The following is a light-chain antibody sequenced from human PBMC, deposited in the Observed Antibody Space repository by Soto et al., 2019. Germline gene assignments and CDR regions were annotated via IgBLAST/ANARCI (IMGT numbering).Light chain of an antibody. Sequence: DIQMTQSPSTLSGSVGDRVTITCLASQTISSWLAWYQQKPGKAPKLLIYKASTLKSGVPSRFSGSGSGTEFTLTISSLQPDDFATYHCQHYNSYSEAFGQGTKVELK. CDR1: QTISSW. CDR3: QHYNSYSEA. J-gene: IGKJ1*01. V-gene: IGKV1-5*03. CDR2: KAS.